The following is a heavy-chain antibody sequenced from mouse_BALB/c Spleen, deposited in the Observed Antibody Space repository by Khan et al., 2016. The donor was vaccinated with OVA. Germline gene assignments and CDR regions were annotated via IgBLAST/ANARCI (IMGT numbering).Heavy chain of an antibody. J-gene: IGHJ1*01. CDR1: GYTFTNYG. CDR3: ARISSYWYSDV. D-gene: IGHD6-2*01. CDR2: INTYTGEP. V-gene: IGHV9-1*02. Sequence: QIRLVQSGPELKKLGETVKISCKASGYTFTNYGMNWVKQAPGKGLKWMGWINTYTGEPTYADDFKGRFVFSLETSASTAYLQISNLQNEDMTTYFCARISSYWYSDVWGAGTTVTVSS.